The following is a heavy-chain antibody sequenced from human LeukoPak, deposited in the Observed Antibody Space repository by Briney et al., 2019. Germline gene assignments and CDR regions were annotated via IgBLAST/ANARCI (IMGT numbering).Heavy chain of an antibody. CDR1: GGTFSSYA. CDR3: ARDLLWFGELSLDDAFDI. CDR2: IIPIFGTA. J-gene: IGHJ3*02. Sequence: SVKVSCKASGGTFSSYAISWVRQAPGQGLEWMGGIIPIFGTANYAQKFQGRVTITADESTSTAYMELSSLRSDDTAVYYCARDLLWFGELSLDDAFDIWGQGTMVTVSS. V-gene: IGHV1-69*13. D-gene: IGHD3-10*01.